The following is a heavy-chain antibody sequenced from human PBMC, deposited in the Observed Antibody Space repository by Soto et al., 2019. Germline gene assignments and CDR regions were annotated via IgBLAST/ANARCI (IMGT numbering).Heavy chain of an antibody. CDR3: ARAPYGSGMNDY. V-gene: IGHV3-72*01. D-gene: IGHD3-10*01. CDR2: SRSKANSYTT. Sequence: GGSLRLSCAPSGFTFSDHYMDWVRQAPGKGLERVGRSRSKANSYTTEYAASVKGRFTISRDDSKKSLYLQMNSLKTEDTAVYYCARAPYGSGMNDYWGQGTLVTVSS. CDR1: GFTFSDHY. J-gene: IGHJ4*02.